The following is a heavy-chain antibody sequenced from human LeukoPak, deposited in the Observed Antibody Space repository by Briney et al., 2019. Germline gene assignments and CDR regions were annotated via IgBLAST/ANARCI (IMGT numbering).Heavy chain of an antibody. D-gene: IGHD3-22*01. CDR1: GFTFDDYA. J-gene: IGHJ4*02. CDR2: ISWNSGSI. V-gene: IGHV3-9*01. Sequence: GRSLRLSCAASGFTFDDYAMHWVRQAPGKGLEWVSGISWNSGSIGYADSVKGRFTISRDNAKNSLYLQMNSLRAEDTALYCCAKDKWYDSSDYFDYWGQGTLVTVSS. CDR3: AKDKWYDSSDYFDY.